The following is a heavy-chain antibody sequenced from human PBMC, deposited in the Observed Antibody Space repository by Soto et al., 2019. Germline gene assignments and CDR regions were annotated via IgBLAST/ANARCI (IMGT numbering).Heavy chain of an antibody. J-gene: IGHJ4*02. V-gene: IGHV4-59*12. Sequence: SETLSLTCSVSNGSISGFYWTWIRQPPGKILEWIGYIHYSVRTDYNPSLTSRATMSVDTSKNQFSLNLKSITAADTAVYYCVRVGVGIGNHFGSWGRGTLVTVSS. D-gene: IGHD1-26*01. CDR2: IHYSVRT. CDR1: NGSISGFY. CDR3: VRVGVGIGNHFGS.